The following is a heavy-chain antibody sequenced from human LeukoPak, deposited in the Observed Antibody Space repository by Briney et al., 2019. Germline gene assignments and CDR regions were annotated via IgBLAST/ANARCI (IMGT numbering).Heavy chain of an antibody. CDR2: INHDGSTT. J-gene: IGHJ6*02. CDR3: VRDRFYAMDV. CDR1: GFTFSSYA. V-gene: IGHV3-74*01. D-gene: IGHD3-16*01. Sequence: TGGSLRLSCAASGFTFSSYAMSWVRQAPGKGLVWVSRINHDGSTTNYVDSVKGRFTISRDNAKNTLYLQMNSLRAEDTAVFYCVRDRFYAMDVWGQGTTVTVSS.